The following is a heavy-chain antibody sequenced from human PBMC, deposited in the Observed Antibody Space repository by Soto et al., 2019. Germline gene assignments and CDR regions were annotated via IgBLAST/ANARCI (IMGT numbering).Heavy chain of an antibody. CDR3: ATQIDTVMVFRD. Sequence: QVQLVQSGAEVKKPGASVKVSCKASDKTFLSYGISWVRQGPGQGLEWMGWISPYNGNTNYAQTLQGRVTMTTDPSTSTAYMELRSLRSDDTAVYYCATQIDTVMVFRDWGQGTLVTVSS. CDR2: ISPYNGNT. V-gene: IGHV1-18*01. J-gene: IGHJ4*02. D-gene: IGHD5-18*01. CDR1: DKTFLSYG.